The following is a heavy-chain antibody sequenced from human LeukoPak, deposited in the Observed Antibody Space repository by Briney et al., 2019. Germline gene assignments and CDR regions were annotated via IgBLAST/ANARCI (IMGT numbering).Heavy chain of an antibody. CDR3: AKDRAFVVNNWFDP. Sequence: PGGSLRLSCAASGFTFSSHAMSGVRPAPGQGLEWVSAISGSGGSTYYADSVKGRFTISRDNSKNTLYLQMNSLRAEDTAVYYCAKDRAFVVNNWFDPWGQGTLVTVSS. D-gene: IGHD2-21*01. V-gene: IGHV3-23*01. J-gene: IGHJ5*02. CDR1: GFTFSSHA. CDR2: ISGSGGST.